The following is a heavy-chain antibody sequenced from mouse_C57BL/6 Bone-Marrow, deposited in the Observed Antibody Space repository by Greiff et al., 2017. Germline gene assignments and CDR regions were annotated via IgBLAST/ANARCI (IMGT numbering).Heavy chain of an antibody. Sequence: DVMLVESGGGLVQPGGSLSLSCAASGFTFTDYYMSWVRQPPGKALEWLGFIRNKANGYTTEYSASVKGRFTISRDNSQSILYLQMNALRAEDSATYYCARYKTMVTTNDAMDYWGQGTSVTVSS. CDR2: IRNKANGYTT. CDR1: GFTFTDYY. J-gene: IGHJ4*01. V-gene: IGHV7-3*01. D-gene: IGHD2-2*01. CDR3: ARYKTMVTTNDAMDY.